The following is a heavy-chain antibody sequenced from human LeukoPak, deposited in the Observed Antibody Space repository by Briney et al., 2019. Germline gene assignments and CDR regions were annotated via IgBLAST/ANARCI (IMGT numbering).Heavy chain of an antibody. J-gene: IGHJ6*02. V-gene: IGHV3-21*06. CDR3: ARDPTPRYCSGGSCYTHYGMDV. CDR2: ITSSRSYI. D-gene: IGHD2-15*01. CDR1: GFTFSDHF. Sequence: PGGSLRLSCAASGFTFSDHFMDWVRQAPGKGLEWVSAITSSRSYIYYAESVKGRFTISRDNAKNSVYLQMNSLRAEDTAVYYCARDPTPRYCSGGSCYTHYGMDVWGQGTTVTVSS.